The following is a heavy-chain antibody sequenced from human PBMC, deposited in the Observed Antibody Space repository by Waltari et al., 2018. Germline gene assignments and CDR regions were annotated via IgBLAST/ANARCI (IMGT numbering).Heavy chain of an antibody. Sequence: QVQLVQSGAEVKNLGASVRGSCQASGSSFSDHHMHWVRQAPGQGLEGVGLVSPKKGYANEAQRFQGWVTMTSDSSISTAYMELNRLRSDDTAVYYCARGGYSYGYGMDVWGQGTTVIVSS. V-gene: IGHV1-2*04. CDR3: ARGGYSYGYGMDV. J-gene: IGHJ6*02. D-gene: IGHD5-12*01. CDR2: VSPKKGYA. CDR1: GSSFSDHH.